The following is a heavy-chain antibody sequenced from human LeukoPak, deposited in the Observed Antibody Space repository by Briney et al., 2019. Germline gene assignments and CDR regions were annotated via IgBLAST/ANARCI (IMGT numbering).Heavy chain of an antibody. D-gene: IGHD3-9*01. V-gene: IGHV4-61*02. CDR2: IYTSGRT. CDR1: SSSISSSSYY. J-gene: IGHJ4*02. Sequence: SDTLSLTCTASSSSISSSSYYWSWIRQPAGKGLEWIGPIYTSGRTNYNPPLKSPVTTSVYTSKTQFPLQLISATAADTSLYYCARGYYDILTGYYFDYWGQGTLVTVSS. CDR3: ARGYYDILTGYYFDY.